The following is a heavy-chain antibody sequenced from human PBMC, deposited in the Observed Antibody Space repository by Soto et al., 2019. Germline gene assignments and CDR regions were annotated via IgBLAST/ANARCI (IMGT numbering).Heavy chain of an antibody. V-gene: IGHV1-8*01. Sequence: ASVKVSCKASGDTFIKYDINWVRRATGQGLEWMGWMNPSNGNAGYAQNFRGRVTMTSNTSITTAYMELSGLRYEDTAVYYCARRKERSGPNYFDVWGQGTLVTVSS. CDR2: MNPSNGNA. D-gene: IGHD6-25*01. J-gene: IGHJ4*02. CDR3: ARRKERSGPNYFDV. CDR1: GDTFIKYD.